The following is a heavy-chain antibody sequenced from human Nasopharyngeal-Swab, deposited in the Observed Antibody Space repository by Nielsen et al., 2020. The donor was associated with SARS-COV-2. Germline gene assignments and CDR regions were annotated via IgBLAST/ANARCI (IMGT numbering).Heavy chain of an antibody. CDR3: ARGLERRFY. CDR1: GGSISSSYY. V-gene: IGHV4-39*01. Sequence: SETLSLTCTVSGGSISSSYYWGWIRQPPGKGLEWIGSIYYSGSTYYNPSLKSRVTISVETSKNQFSLKLSSVTAADTAVYYCARGLERRFYWGQGTLVTVSS. D-gene: IGHD1-1*01. J-gene: IGHJ4*02. CDR2: IYYSGST.